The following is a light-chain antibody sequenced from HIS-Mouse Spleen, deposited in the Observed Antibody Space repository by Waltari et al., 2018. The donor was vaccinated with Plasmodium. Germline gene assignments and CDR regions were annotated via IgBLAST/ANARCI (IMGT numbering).Light chain of an antibody. Sequence: SYELTQPPSVSVSPGHTARITCPGDALPTHSAYWSQQKSGQAPVLVIYEDSKRPSGIPERFSGSSSGTMATLTISGAQVEDEADYYCYSTDSSGNHRVFGGGTKLTVL. CDR2: EDS. J-gene: IGLJ3*02. CDR3: YSTDSSGNHRV. V-gene: IGLV3-10*01. CDR1: ALPTHS.